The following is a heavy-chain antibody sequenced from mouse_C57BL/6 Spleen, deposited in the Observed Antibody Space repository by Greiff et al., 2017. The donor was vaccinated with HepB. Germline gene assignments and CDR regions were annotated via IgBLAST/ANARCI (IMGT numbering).Heavy chain of an antibody. CDR2: IWSGGST. CDR3: ARKDDYDKYYAMDY. CDR1: GFSLTSYG. Sequence: QVHVKQSGPGLVQPSQSLSITCTVSGFSLTSYGVHWVRQSPGKGLEWLGVIWSGGSTDYNAAFISRLSISKDNSKSQVFFKMNSLQADDTAIYYCARKDDYDKYYAMDYWGQGTSVTVSS. V-gene: IGHV2-2*01. D-gene: IGHD2-4*01. J-gene: IGHJ4*01.